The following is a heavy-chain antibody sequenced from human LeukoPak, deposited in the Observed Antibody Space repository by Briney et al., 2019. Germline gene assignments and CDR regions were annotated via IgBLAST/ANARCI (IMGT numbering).Heavy chain of an antibody. J-gene: IGHJ5*02. D-gene: IGHD3-10*01. V-gene: IGHV1-69*04. CDR2: IIPILGIA. Sequence: SVKVSCKASGGTFSSYAISWVRQAPGQGLEWMGRIIPILGIANYAQKFQGRVTITADKSTSTAYMELSSLRSEDTAVYYCARLWYYGSGSYFPSYNWFDPWGQGTLVTVSS. CDR1: GGTFSSYA. CDR3: ARLWYYGSGSYFPSYNWFDP.